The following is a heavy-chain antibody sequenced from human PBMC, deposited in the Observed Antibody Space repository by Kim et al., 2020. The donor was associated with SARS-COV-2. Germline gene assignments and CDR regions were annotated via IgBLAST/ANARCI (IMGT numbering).Heavy chain of an antibody. Sequence: GGSLRLSCAASGFTLSRYSMNWVRQAPGMGLDWVSSISGDSRSTYYADSVKGRFTISRDNTRNSLFLQMNSLRAEDTALYFCVRSGSGYARGSDEFDMWGQGTLVTVSS. CDR1: GFTLSRYS. CDR3: VRSGSGYARGSDEFDM. D-gene: IGHD5-12*01. J-gene: IGHJ3*02. V-gene: IGHV3-21*01. CDR2: ISGDSRST.